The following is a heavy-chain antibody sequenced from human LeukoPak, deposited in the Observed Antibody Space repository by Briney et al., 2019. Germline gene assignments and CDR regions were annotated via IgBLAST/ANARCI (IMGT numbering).Heavy chain of an antibody. Sequence: PSETLSLTCTVSGGSISSRSDYWGWIRQTPGKGLEWIGNLDSSGSTYYNPSLKSRVTISVGTSKNQFSLNLRSVTAADTAIYFCSRSHDYGGLYFYYYMDVWGKGTMVTVSS. J-gene: IGHJ6*03. CDR3: SRSHDYGGLYFYYYMDV. D-gene: IGHD4-23*01. CDR1: GGSISSRSDY. CDR2: LDSSGST. V-gene: IGHV4-39*01.